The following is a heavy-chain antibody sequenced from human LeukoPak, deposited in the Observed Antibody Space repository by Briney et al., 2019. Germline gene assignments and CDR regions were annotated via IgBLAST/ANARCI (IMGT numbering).Heavy chain of an antibody. V-gene: IGHV1-69*05. CDR1: GGTFSSYA. J-gene: IGHJ5*02. D-gene: IGHD3-3*01. Sequence: SVKVSCXASGGTFSSYAISWVRQAPGQGLEWMGRIIPIFGTANYAQKFQGRVTITTDESTSTAYMELSSLRSEDTAVYYCARAQIIYYDFWSGYYYNNWFDPWGQGTLVTVSS. CDR2: IIPIFGTA. CDR3: ARAQIIYYDFWSGYYYNNWFDP.